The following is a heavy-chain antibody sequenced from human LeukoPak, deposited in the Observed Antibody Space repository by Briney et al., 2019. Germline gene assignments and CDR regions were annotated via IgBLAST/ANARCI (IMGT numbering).Heavy chain of an antibody. Sequence: GGSLRLSCAASGFTFSSYAMSWVRQAPGKGLEWVSAISGSGGSTYYADSVKGRFTISRDNSKNTLYLQMNSLRAEDTAVYYCAKTSLGWHDSLTGYYGGLDYWGQGTLVTVSS. D-gene: IGHD3-9*01. J-gene: IGHJ4*02. CDR3: AKTSLGWHDSLTGYYGGLDY. CDR1: GFTFSSYA. CDR2: ISGSGGST. V-gene: IGHV3-23*01.